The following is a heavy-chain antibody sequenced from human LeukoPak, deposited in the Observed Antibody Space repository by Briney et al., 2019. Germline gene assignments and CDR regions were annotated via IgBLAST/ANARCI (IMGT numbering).Heavy chain of an antibody. V-gene: IGHV4-39*07. CDR2: IYYSGST. CDR1: GGSISSSSYY. J-gene: IGHJ4*02. Sequence: SETLSLTCTVSGGSISSSSYYWGWIRQPPGKGLEWIGSIYYSGSTYYNPSLKSRVAISVDTSKNQFSLKLSSVTAADTAVYYCAREGLRGIAARPGFDYWGQGTLVTVSS. D-gene: IGHD6-6*01. CDR3: AREGLRGIAARPGFDY.